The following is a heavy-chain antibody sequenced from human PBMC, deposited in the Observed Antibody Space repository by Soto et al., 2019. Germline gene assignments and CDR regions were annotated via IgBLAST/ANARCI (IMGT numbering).Heavy chain of an antibody. CDR2: ISTFNGNT. CDR1: GYTFTTFG. CDR3: ARDSEPFTSLY. J-gene: IGHJ4*02. V-gene: IGHV1-18*01. Sequence: ASVKVSCKASGYTFTTFGISWVRQAPGQGLEWVGWISTFNGNTNYAEKFQGRVTMTTDTSTTTAYMELRSLRSDDTAVYYCARDSEPFTSLYWGQGTLVTVSS.